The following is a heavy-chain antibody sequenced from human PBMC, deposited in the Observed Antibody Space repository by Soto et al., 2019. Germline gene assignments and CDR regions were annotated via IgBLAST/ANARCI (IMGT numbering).Heavy chain of an antibody. J-gene: IGHJ6*02. CDR2: VNPNSGNT. D-gene: IGHD3-3*01. CDR1: GYTFTSYD. CDR3: ARGGANVLRFLEWLRTRGYYYYGMDV. Sequence: GASVKVSCKASGYTFTSYDINWVRQATGQGLEWMGWVNPNSGNTGYAQKFQGRVTMTRNTSISTAYMELSSLRSEDTAVYYCARGGANVLRFLEWLRTRGYYYYGMDVWGQGTTVTVSS. V-gene: IGHV1-8*01.